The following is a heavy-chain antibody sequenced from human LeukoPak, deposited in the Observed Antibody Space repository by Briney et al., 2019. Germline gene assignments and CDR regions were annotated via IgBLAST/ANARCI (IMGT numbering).Heavy chain of an antibody. Sequence: GGSLRLSRAASGFTFSSYAMHWVRQAPGKGLEWVAVISYDGSNKYYADSVKGRFTISRDNSKNTLYLQMNSLRAEDTAVYYCARVDTAKYYFDYWGQGPRSPSPQ. CDR1: GFTFSSYA. CDR3: ARVDTAKYYFDY. J-gene: IGHJ4*02. V-gene: IGHV3-30*01. CDR2: ISYDGSNK. D-gene: IGHD5-18*01.